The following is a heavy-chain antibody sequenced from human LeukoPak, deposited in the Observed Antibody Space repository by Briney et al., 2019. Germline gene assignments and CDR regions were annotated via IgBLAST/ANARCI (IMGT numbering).Heavy chain of an antibody. CDR2: IIPIFGTA. CDR3: ARGVPAAGESGWFDP. D-gene: IGHD2-2*01. Sequence: GASVKVSCKASGGTFSSYAISWVRQAPGQGLEWMGGIIPIFGTANYAQKFQGRVTITADESTSTAYMELSSLRSEDTAVYHCARGVPAAGESGWFDPWGQGTLVTVSS. J-gene: IGHJ5*02. CDR1: GGTFSSYA. V-gene: IGHV1-69*13.